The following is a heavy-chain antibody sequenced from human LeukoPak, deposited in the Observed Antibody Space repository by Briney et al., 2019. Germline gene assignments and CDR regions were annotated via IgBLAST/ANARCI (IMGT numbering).Heavy chain of an antibody. CDR1: GGSISSGSYH. D-gene: IGHD2-2*01. V-gene: IGHV4-61*02. CDR3: ARWGCSSTSCHKYWFDP. CDR2: IYTSGST. Sequence: SQTLSLTCTVSGGSISSGSYHWSWIRQPAGKGLEWIGRIYTSGSTNYNPSLKSRVTISVDTSKNQFSLKLSSVTAADTAVYYCARWGCSSTSCHKYWFDPWGQGTLVTVSS. J-gene: IGHJ5*02.